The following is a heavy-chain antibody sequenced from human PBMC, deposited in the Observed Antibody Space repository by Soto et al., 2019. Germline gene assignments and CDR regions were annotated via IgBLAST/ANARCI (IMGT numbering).Heavy chain of an antibody. CDR2: ISGSGDNT. V-gene: IGHV3-23*01. CDR3: ARGGYYGSGSYYNVHYFDY. Sequence: EVQLLESGGGLVQPGGSLRLSCAASGFIFSSYAMSWVRQAPGKGLEWVSAISGSGDNTYYADSVKGRFTISRDNSKNTLYLQMNSLRAKDTAVYYCARGGYYGSGSYYNVHYFDYWGQGTLVTVSA. D-gene: IGHD3-10*01. CDR1: GFIFSSYA. J-gene: IGHJ4*02.